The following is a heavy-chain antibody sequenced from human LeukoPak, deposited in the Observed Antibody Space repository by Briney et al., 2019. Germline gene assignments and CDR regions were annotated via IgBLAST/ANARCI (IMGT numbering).Heavy chain of an antibody. CDR1: GFTFSDYA. D-gene: IGHD3-16*02. CDR3: ARHDSFIPY. J-gene: IGHJ4*02. V-gene: IGHV3-23*01. Sequence: GGSPRLSCVASGFTFSDYAMSRVRQAPGKGLEWVSGISDSGGSTYYADSVKGRCTISRDNSKNTVSLQMNNLRAEDTAVYFCARHDSFIPYWGQGTLVTVTS. CDR2: ISDSGGST.